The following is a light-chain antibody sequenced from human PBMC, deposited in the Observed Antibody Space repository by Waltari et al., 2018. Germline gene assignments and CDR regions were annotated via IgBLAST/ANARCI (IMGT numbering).Light chain of an antibody. CDR3: QQYNDWPLT. CDR2: AAT. CDR1: QTLTTN. V-gene: IGKV3-15*01. J-gene: IGKJ4*01. Sequence: EIVLSQSPDTLSVSPGERATLSCRASQTLTTNLAWYRQKPGQAPRLLIYAATARATGIPTRFSGSGSGTDFTLTISSLQSEDFAIYYCQQYNDWPLTFGGGTKVEIK.